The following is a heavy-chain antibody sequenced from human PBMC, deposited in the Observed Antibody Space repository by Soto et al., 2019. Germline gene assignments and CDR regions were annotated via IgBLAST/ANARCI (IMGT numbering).Heavy chain of an antibody. Sequence: LRLSCAASGFTFSSHGMHWVRLAPGRGLEWVAVFSYDGINKHYGDSVKGRFTISRDNSKNTVSLQMNSLRVEDTAVYYCAREQGYGWYRVADYWGQGTLVTVSS. J-gene: IGHJ4*02. CDR2: FSYDGINK. CDR1: GFTFSSHG. CDR3: AREQGYGWYRVADY. V-gene: IGHV3-30*03. D-gene: IGHD6-19*01.